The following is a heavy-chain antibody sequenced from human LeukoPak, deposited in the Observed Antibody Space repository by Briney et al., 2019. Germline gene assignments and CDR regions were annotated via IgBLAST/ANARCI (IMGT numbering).Heavy chain of an antibody. Sequence: SVKVSCKASGGTFSSYAISWVRQAPGQGLEWMGGIIPIFGTANYAQKFQGRVTITADESTSTAYMELSSLRSEDTAVYYCARPGSYGFNYFDYLGQGTLVTVSS. D-gene: IGHD5-18*01. CDR3: ARPGSYGFNYFDY. CDR2: IIPIFGTA. J-gene: IGHJ4*02. V-gene: IGHV1-69*13. CDR1: GGTFSSYA.